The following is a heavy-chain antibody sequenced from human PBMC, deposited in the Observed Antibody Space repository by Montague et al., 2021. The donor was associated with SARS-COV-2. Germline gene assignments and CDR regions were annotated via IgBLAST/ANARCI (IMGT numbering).Heavy chain of an antibody. V-gene: IGHV4-4*02. CDR3: ARGLVWGATTGFDI. Sequence: SETLSLTCAVSGGSITSENWWSWVRQPPGKGLEWIAETHQWGGTNYNPSLRSRVTILLDNSKNQFSLILTSVTAADTAVYFCARGLVWGATTGFDIWGQGTMVTVSS. J-gene: IGHJ3*02. CDR1: GGSITSENW. D-gene: IGHD1-26*01. CDR2: THQWGGT.